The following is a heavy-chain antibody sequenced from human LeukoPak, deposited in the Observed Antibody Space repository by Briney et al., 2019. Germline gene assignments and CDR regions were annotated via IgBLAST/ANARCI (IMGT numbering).Heavy chain of an antibody. J-gene: IGHJ4*02. Sequence: SVNVSCKASGGTFSSYAISWVRQAPGQGLEWMGRIIPILGIANYAQKFQGRVTITADKSTSTAYMELSSLRSEDTAVYYCARAVTLAYCGGDCYAPLDYWGQGTLVTVSS. CDR1: GGTFSSYA. D-gene: IGHD2-21*02. CDR3: ARAVTLAYCGGDCYAPLDY. CDR2: IIPILGIA. V-gene: IGHV1-69*04.